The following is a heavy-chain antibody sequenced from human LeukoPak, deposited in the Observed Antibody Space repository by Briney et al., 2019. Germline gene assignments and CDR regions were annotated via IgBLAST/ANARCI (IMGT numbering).Heavy chain of an antibody. CDR2: INHSGST. J-gene: IGHJ4*02. CDR3: ARTHDSSGYFDY. D-gene: IGHD3-22*01. Sequence: SETLSLTCAVYGGSFSGYYWSWIRQPPGKGLEWIGEINHSGSTNYNPSLKSRVTISVDTSKNQFSLKLSSVTAADTVVYYCARTHDSSGYFDYWGQGTLVTVSS. CDR1: GGSFSGYY. V-gene: IGHV4-34*01.